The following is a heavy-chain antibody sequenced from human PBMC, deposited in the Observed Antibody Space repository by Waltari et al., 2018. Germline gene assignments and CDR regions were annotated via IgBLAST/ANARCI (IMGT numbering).Heavy chain of an antibody. V-gene: IGHV4-34*01. D-gene: IGHD6-13*01. CDR3: ARADIAATGAPFDC. CDR2: INHSGNT. CDR1: GWSFSGYY. Sequence: QVQLQQWGAGLLKPSETLSLTCAVYGWSFSGYYWSWIRQPPGKGLQWIGEINHSGNTYYNPSLKSRVTISVDPSKNQFSLKLTSMTAADTAIYYCARADIAATGAPFDCWGQGTLVTVSS. J-gene: IGHJ4*02.